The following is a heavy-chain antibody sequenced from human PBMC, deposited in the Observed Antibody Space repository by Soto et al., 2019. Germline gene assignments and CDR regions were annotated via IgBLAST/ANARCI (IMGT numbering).Heavy chain of an antibody. Sequence: QVQLVESGGGVVQPGRSLRLSCAASGFTFSSYAMHWVRQAPGKGLEWVAVISYDGSNKYYADSVKGRFTISRDNSKNTLYLQMNSLKAEDTAVYYCARDSYSAYAYYYYYGMDSWGQGSTVTVSS. V-gene: IGHV3-30-3*01. CDR2: ISYDGSNK. CDR3: ARDSYSAYAYYYYYGMDS. D-gene: IGHD3-10*01. CDR1: GFTFSSYA. J-gene: IGHJ6*02.